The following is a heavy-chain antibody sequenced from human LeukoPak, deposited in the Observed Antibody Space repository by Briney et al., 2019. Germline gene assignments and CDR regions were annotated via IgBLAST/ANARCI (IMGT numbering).Heavy chain of an antibody. V-gene: IGHV3-23*01. CDR3: ARDHYYDSSGYLDY. J-gene: IGHJ4*02. CDR2: ISGSGGST. Sequence: GGSLRLSCAASGFTFSSYAMSWVRQAPGKGLEWVSAISGSGGSTYYADSVKGRFTISRDNSKNTLYLQMNSLRAEDTAVYYCARDHYYDSSGYLDYWGQGTLVTVSS. CDR1: GFTFSSYA. D-gene: IGHD3-22*01.